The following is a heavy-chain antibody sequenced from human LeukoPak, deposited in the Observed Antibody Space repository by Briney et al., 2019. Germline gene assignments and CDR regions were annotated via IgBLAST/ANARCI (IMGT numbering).Heavy chain of an antibody. CDR1: GGSIRSTTYY. J-gene: IGHJ5*02. D-gene: IGHD6-19*01. CDR3: ARRSTVAGRGRFDP. V-gene: IGHV4-39*01. Sequence: SETLSLTCTVSGGSIRSTTYYWGWIRQPPGKGLEWLGSVRYSGGTYDNPSLMSRVNISVDTSKNQVSLKLISVTGADTAVYYCARRSTVAGRGRFDPWGQGTLVTVSS. CDR2: VRYSGGT.